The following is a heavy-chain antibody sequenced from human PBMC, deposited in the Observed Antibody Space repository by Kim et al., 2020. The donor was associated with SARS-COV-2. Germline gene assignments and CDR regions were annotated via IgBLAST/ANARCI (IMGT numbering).Heavy chain of an antibody. J-gene: IGHJ4*02. D-gene: IGHD3-9*01. Sequence: GGSLRLSCAASGFTFSSYAMSWVRQAPGKGLEWVSAISGSGGSTYYADSVKGRFTISRDNSKNTLYLQMNSLRAEDTAVYYCAKNPRYYDILTGSNTPRFGDWGQGTLVTVSS. CDR2: ISGSGGST. CDR1: GFTFSSYA. V-gene: IGHV3-23*01. CDR3: AKNPRYYDILTGSNTPRFGD.